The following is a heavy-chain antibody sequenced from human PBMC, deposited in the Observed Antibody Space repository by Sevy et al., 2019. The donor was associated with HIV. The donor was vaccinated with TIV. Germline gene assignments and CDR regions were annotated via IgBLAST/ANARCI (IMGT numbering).Heavy chain of an antibody. Sequence: ASVKVSCKASGYTFTSYDINWVRQATGQGLEWMGWMNPNSGNTGYAQKFQGRVTITRNTSISTAYMELSSLRSEDTAVYYCARASTYYYDAFDTWGQGTMVTVSS. V-gene: IGHV1-8*03. CDR3: ARASTYYYDAFDT. D-gene: IGHD3-10*01. CDR1: GYTFTSYD. J-gene: IGHJ3*02. CDR2: MNPNSGNT.